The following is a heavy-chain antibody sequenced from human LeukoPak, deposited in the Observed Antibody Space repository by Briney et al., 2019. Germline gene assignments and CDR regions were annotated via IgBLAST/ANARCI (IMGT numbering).Heavy chain of an antibody. CDR2: INPNSGGT. D-gene: IGHD4-17*01. CDR1: GYTFTGYY. CDR3: ARESYGDYVFDY. J-gene: IGHJ4*02. V-gene: IGHV1-2*02. Sequence: ASVKASCKASGYTFTGYYMHWVRQAPGQGLEWMGWINPNSGGTNYAQKFQGRVTMTRDTSISTAYMELSRLRSDDTAVYYCARESYGDYVFDYWGQGTLVTVSS.